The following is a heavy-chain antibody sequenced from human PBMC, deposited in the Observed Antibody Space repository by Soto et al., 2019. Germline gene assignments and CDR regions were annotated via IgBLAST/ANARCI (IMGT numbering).Heavy chain of an antibody. CDR3: ESDLQLRVCDY. CDR2: INPNSGGT. J-gene: IGHJ4*02. CDR1: GYTFTGYF. V-gene: IGHV1-2*04. Sequence: ASVKVSCKASGYTFTGYFMHWVRQAPGQGLEWMGWINPNSGGTNYAQKFQGWVTMTRDTSISTAYMELSRLRSDDAAVYYCESDLQLRVCDYWGQGTLVTVSS. D-gene: IGHD1-7*01.